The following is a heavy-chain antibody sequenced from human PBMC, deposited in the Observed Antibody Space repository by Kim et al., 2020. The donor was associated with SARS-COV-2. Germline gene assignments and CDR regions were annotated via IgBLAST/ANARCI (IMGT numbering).Heavy chain of an antibody. J-gene: IGHJ4*02. CDR1: GGSISSSSYY. D-gene: IGHD5-12*01. CDR3: ARDYSGYEIDY. CDR2: IYYSGST. V-gene: IGHV4-39*07. Sequence: SETLSLTCTVSGGSISSSSYYWGWIRQPPGKGLEWIGSIYYSGSTYYNPSLKSRVTISVDTSKNQFSLKLSSVTAADTAVYYCARDYSGYEIDYWGQGTLVTVSS.